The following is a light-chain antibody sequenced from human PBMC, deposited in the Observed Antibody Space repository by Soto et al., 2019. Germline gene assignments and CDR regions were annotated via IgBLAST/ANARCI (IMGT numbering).Light chain of an antibody. J-gene: IGKJ4*01. V-gene: IGKV3-11*01. CDR2: DSS. Sequence: EIVLTQSPATLSLSPGERATLSCRATQSVRSYLAWYQHKPGKPPRLLIYDSSNTATGTPSRFSGSGSGTDFTLTISSLEPEDFAVYYCQQRSNCPLTFGGGTKVEIK. CDR1: QSVRSY. CDR3: QQRSNCPLT.